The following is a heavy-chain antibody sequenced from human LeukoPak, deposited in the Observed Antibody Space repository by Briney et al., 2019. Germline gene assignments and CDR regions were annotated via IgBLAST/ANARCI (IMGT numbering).Heavy chain of an antibody. CDR2: IIPILGIA. Sequence: SVKVTCKASGGTFSSYTISWVRQAPGQGLEWMGRIIPILGIANYAQKFQGRVTITADKSTSTAYMELSSLRSEDTAVYYCARGGLQYPPDYWGQGTLVTVSS. V-gene: IGHV1-69*02. CDR3: ARGGLQYPPDY. D-gene: IGHD4-11*01. J-gene: IGHJ4*02. CDR1: GGTFSSYT.